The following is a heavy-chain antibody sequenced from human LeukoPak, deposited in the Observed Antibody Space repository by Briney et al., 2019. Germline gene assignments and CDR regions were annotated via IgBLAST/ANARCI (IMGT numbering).Heavy chain of an antibody. CDR2: IDHIGNT. D-gene: IGHD1-26*01. Sequence: PSETLSLTCTVSGYSITTNYWGWIRQPPGQGLEWIGTIDHIGNTFYNPSLPSRVSISVDTSKNHFSLNLTSVTATDTALYYCARVYWRLGAHDAFDIWGQGTMVTVSS. CDR1: GYSITTNY. V-gene: IGHV4-38-2*02. J-gene: IGHJ3*02. CDR3: ARVYWRLGAHDAFDI.